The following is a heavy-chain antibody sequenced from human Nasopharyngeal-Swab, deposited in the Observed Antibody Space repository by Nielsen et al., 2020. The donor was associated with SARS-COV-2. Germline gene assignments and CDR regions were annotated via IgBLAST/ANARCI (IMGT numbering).Heavy chain of an antibody. D-gene: IGHD1-26*01. CDR1: GLTVSSTY. CDR2: ISYDGINK. V-gene: IGHV3-30-3*01. CDR3: ARDDDSGSYSDAFDI. Sequence: GESLKISCAVSGLTVSSTYMSWVRQAPGKGLEWVAVISYDGINKYYADSVKGRFTISRDNSKNTLYLQMNSLRADDTAVYYCARDDDSGSYSDAFDIWGQGTMVTVSS. J-gene: IGHJ3*02.